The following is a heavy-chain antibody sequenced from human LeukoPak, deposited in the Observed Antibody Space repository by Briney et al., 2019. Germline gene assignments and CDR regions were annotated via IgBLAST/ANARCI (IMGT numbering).Heavy chain of an antibody. D-gene: IGHD1-26*01. CDR2: INTNTGNP. CDR1: GYTFTSYG. J-gene: IGHJ6*03. Sequence: ASVTVSFTASGYTFTSYGINWVRQAPGQGLEWMGWINTNTGNPTYAQGFTGRFVFSLETSVSTAYLQISSLKAEDTAVYYCARGRGSSARLGYSYYYIDVWGKGTTVTVSS. CDR3: ARGRGSSARLGYSYYYIDV. V-gene: IGHV7-4-1*02.